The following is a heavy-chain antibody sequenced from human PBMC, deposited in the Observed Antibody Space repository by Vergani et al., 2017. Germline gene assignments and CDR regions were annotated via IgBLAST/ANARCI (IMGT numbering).Heavy chain of an antibody. Sequence: QVQLVESGGGVVQPGGSLRLSCAASGFTFNSYGMHWVRQAPGKGLEWVASIRSDESRRYYGDSMEGPFTISRDNSKNTLYLQMKSLRPEDTAVYYCAKEGGXYCSGGTCYPEYWGQGTLVIVSS. CDR2: IRSDESRR. D-gene: IGHD2-15*01. CDR3: AKEGGXYCSGGTCYPEY. V-gene: IGHV3-30*02. CDR1: GFTFNSYG. J-gene: IGHJ4*02.